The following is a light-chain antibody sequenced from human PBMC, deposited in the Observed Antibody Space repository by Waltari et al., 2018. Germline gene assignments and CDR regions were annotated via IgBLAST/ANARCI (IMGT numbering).Light chain of an antibody. CDR2: ATS. CDR1: QGLDTW. Sequence: DIQMTQSPSSVSASVGDRTTITCRASQGLDTWLAWYQQKPGKAPKLLIYATSNLQSGVPSRFSGSGSGTDFTLTIGNLQPEDFATYFCQQSSSFPVTFGQGTRLEIK. V-gene: IGKV1-12*01. CDR3: QQSSSFPVT. J-gene: IGKJ5*01.